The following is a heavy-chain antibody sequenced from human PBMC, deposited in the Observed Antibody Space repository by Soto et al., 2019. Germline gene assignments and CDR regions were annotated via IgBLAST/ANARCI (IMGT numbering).Heavy chain of an antibody. CDR1: VYSIISSDW. CDR2: IYHSGST. D-gene: IGHD3-9*01. V-gene: IGHV4-4*02. J-gene: IGHJ6*02. CDR3: AREGGAVLRYSDRSHYALDV. Sequence: PSETLSLTCAFSVYSIISSDWCSWVRRPPGKGLEWRGEIYHSGSTNYNPSLESRVTISVDRSKNQFSLKLSSVTAADTAAYYCAREGGAVLRYSDRSHYALDVWGQGTTVTVSS.